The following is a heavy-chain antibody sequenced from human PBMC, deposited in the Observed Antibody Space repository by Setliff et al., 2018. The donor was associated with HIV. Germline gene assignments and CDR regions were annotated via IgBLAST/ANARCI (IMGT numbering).Heavy chain of an antibody. CDR1: GFIFVSSA. Sequence: LRLSCAASGFIFVSSAMHWVRQAPGKGLDFVSGIGSNGDTTYYADSVKGRFTISRDNSKNTLFLQMGSLRPEDMAVYYCARGPALTTVTNPFDYWGQGTLVTVSS. V-gene: IGHV3-64*02. CDR2: IGSNGDTT. D-gene: IGHD4-4*01. J-gene: IGHJ4*02. CDR3: ARGPALTTVTNPFDY.